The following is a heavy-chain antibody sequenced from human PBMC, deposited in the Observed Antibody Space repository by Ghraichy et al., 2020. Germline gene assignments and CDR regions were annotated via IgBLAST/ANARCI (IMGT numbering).Heavy chain of an antibody. CDR3: ALAVAGRPASSTYNWFDP. J-gene: IGHJ5*02. CDR2: INHSGST. Sequence: LSLTCAVYGGSFSGYYWSWIRQPPGKGLEWIGEINHSGSTNYNPSLKSRVTISVDTSKNQFSLKLSSVTAADTAVYYCALAVAGRPASSTYNWFDPWGQGTLVTVSS. D-gene: IGHD6-19*01. V-gene: IGHV4-34*01. CDR1: GGSFSGYY.